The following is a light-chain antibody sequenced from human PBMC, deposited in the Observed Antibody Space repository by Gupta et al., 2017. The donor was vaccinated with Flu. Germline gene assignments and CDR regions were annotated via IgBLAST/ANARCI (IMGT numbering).Light chain of an antibody. CDR3: QQRSGLPMYT. CDR1: QSVNIY. J-gene: IGKJ2*01. V-gene: IGKV3-11*01. CDR2: DAS. Sequence: EIVLTQSPATLSLSPGDRAILSCRASQSVNIYLAWYQQKPGQPPRLLMFDASKRAAGIPDRFSGSGSGKDFTLTISTREQEDFAVYYCQQRSGLPMYTFGQGTKLDI.